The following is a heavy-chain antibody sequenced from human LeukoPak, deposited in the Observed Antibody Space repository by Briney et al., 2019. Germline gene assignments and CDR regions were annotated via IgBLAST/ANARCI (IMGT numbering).Heavy chain of an antibody. CDR1: GGSISSSSYY. CDR2: IYYSGST. D-gene: IGHD3-22*01. V-gene: IGHV4-39*07. J-gene: IGHJ5*02. Sequence: PSETLSLTCTVSGGSISSSSYYWGWIRQPPGKGLEWIGSIYYSGSTYYNPSLKSRVTISVDTSKNQFSLKLSSVTAADTAVYYCARGPSRYRGGYSAWFDPWGQGTLVTVSS. CDR3: ARGPSRYRGGYSAWFDP.